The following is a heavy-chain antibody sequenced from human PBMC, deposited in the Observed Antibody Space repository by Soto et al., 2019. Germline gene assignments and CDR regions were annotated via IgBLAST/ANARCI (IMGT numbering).Heavy chain of an antibody. Sequence: GGSLSLSCAASGFTFSSNYMSWVRQAPGKGLEWVSVIYSGGSTYYADSVKGRFTISRDNSKNTLYLQMNSLRAEDTAVYYCARDRVLKQLTYYYYGMDVWGQGTTVAVCS. CDR3: ARDRVLKQLTYYYYGMDV. CDR1: GFTFSSNY. V-gene: IGHV3-53*01. J-gene: IGHJ6*02. D-gene: IGHD6-6*01. CDR2: IYSGGST.